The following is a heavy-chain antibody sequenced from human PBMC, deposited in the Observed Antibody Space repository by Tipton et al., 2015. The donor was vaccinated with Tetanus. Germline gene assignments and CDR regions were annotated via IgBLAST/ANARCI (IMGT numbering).Heavy chain of an antibody. CDR2: ISSSGST. D-gene: IGHD3-10*01. V-gene: IGHV4-61*08. CDR3: ARGGTMVHGVILQDHFYY. J-gene: IGHJ4*02. CDR1: GGSLRSGDHY. Sequence: LRLSCSVSGGSLRSGDHYWSWIRQPPGKGLEWLAYISSSGSTNSNYSLKSRITMSRDTSKNQFSLKLSSVTAADTAVYFCARGGTMVHGVILQDHFYYWGQGTLVTVSS.